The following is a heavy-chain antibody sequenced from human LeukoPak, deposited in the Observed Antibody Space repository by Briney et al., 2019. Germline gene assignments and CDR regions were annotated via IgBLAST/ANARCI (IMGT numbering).Heavy chain of an antibody. Sequence: GRSLRLSCAASGFTFTYYAMNWVRQAPGKGLEWVSAISGSDGSTYYAGSVKGRFTISRDNSKNTLYLQMNSLRAEDTAVYYCAKAGDYSYFDYWGQGTLVTVSS. J-gene: IGHJ4*02. D-gene: IGHD4-11*01. CDR2: ISGSDGST. CDR3: AKAGDYSYFDY. CDR1: GFTFTYYA. V-gene: IGHV3-23*01.